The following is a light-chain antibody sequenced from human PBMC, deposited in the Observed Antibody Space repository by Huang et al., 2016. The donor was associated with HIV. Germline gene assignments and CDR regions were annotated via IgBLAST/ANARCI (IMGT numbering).Light chain of an antibody. CDR2: LGS. CDR3: MQSLQTPLT. J-gene: IGKJ4*01. Sequence: DIVMTQSPLSLPVTPGEPASIACRSSQSLLHSNGYNSLDWYLQKPGQSPQLLIYLGSNRASGVPDRFSCSGSGTDFTLKISRVEAEDFGVYYCMQSLQTPLTFGGGTKVEIK. V-gene: IGKV2-28*01. CDR1: QSLLHSNGYNS.